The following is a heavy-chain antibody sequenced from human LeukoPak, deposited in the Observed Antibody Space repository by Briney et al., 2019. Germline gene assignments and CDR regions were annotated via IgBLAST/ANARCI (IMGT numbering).Heavy chain of an antibody. V-gene: IGHV1-46*01. CDR2: INPSGSST. CDR1: GYTLTELS. J-gene: IGHJ3*02. CDR3: ARQLTGDPEHAFDI. Sequence: ASVKVSCKVSGYTLTELSMHWVRQAPGQGLEWMGIINPSGSSTSYAQKFQGRVTMTRDTSTSTVYMELSSLRSEDTAVYYCARQLTGDPEHAFDIWGQGTMVTVSS. D-gene: IGHD7-27*01.